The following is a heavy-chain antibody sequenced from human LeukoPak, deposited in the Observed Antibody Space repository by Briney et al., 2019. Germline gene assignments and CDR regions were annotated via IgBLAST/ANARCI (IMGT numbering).Heavy chain of an antibody. CDR3: AKDQDYYYMDA. Sequence: PGGSLRLSGAASGFTFVDYAMHWVRQAPGKGLEWVSLITWNSGYTFYADSVKGRFTVSRDNSKNSLYLQMNSLTVEDTAFYYCAKDQDYYYMDAWGKGTTVTVSS. D-gene: IGHD2-15*01. CDR2: ITWNSGYT. J-gene: IGHJ6*03. CDR1: GFTFVDYA. V-gene: IGHV3-43D*03.